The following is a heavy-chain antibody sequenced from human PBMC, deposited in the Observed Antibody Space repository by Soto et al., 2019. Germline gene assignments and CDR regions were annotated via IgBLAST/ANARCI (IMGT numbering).Heavy chain of an antibody. CDR2: IYYSGST. CDR1: GGSISSGGYY. J-gene: IGHJ4*02. Sequence: QVQLQESGPGLVKPSQTLSLTCTVSGGSISSGGYYWSWIRPHPGKGLEWIGYIYYSGSTYYNPSLKSRVTISVYTSKNQCSLKLSSVTAADTAVYYWARVNAVVAATVDYWGQGTLVTVSS. D-gene: IGHD2-15*01. V-gene: IGHV4-31*03. CDR3: ARVNAVVAATVDY.